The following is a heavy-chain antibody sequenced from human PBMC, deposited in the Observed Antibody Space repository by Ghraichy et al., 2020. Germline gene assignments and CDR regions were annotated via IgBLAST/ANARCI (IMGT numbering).Heavy chain of an antibody. CDR1: GGSFSGYY. CDR3: ARGQWEPWNYYYYMDV. Sequence: SETLSLTCAVYGGSFSGYYWSWIRQPPGKGLEWLGEINHSGSTNYNPSLKSRLTISVDTSKNQFSLKLSSVTAADTAVYYCARGQWEPWNYYYYMDVWGKGTTVTVSS. CDR2: INHSGST. D-gene: IGHD1-26*01. J-gene: IGHJ6*03. V-gene: IGHV4-34*01.